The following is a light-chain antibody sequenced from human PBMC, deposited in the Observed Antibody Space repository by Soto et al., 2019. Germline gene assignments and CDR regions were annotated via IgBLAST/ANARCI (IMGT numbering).Light chain of an antibody. CDR3: QQYKNLYT. CDR1: QTISGW. J-gene: IGKJ2*01. Sequence: DIQMTQSPSTLSASVGDRVTLTCRASQTISGWLAWYHQKPGRAPKLLIYDASSLESGVPSRFSGSGSGTEYTLTISSLKPDDFGTYYCQQYKNLYTFGQGTKVDIK. V-gene: IGKV1-5*01. CDR2: DAS.